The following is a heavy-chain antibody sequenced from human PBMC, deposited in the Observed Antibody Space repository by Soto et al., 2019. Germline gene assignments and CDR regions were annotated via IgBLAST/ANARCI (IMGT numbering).Heavy chain of an antibody. J-gene: IGHJ6*03. Sequence: PSETLSLTCTVSGGSISSGGYYWSWIRQHPGKGLEWIGYIYYSGSTNYNPSLKSRVTISVDTSKNQFSLKLSSVTAADTAVYYCARHLWSGYSPHYYYYYMDVWGKGTTVTVSS. V-gene: IGHV4-61*08. CDR3: ARHLWSGYSPHYYYYYMDV. CDR1: GGSISSGGYY. CDR2: IYYSGST. D-gene: IGHD3-3*01.